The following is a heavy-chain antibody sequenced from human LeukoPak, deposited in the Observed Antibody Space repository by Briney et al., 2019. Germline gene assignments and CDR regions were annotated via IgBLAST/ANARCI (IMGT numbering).Heavy chain of an antibody. V-gene: IGHV1-18*01. CDR2: ISAYNGNT. Sequence: ASVKVSCKASGYTFTSYGISWVRQAPGQGLEWMGWISAYNGNTNYAQKLQGRVTMTTDTSTSTAYMELRSLRSEDTAVYYCASRGVVIMTYDAFDIWGQGTMVTVSS. J-gene: IGHJ3*02. CDR1: GYTFTSYG. CDR3: ASRGVVIMTYDAFDI. D-gene: IGHD3-3*01.